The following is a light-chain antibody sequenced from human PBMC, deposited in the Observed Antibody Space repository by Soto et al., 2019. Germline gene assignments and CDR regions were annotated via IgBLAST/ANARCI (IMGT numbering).Light chain of an antibody. CDR2: DAS. CDR1: QSVRTY. Sequence: EIVLTQSPVTLSLSPGERATLSCRASQSVRTYLAWYQVKPGQAPRLLIYDASSRASGVPARFSGSGSGTDFTLTISSLEPEDFALYYCQQRNSWPPITFGQGTRPEIK. CDR3: QQRNSWPPIT. V-gene: IGKV3-11*01. J-gene: IGKJ5*01.